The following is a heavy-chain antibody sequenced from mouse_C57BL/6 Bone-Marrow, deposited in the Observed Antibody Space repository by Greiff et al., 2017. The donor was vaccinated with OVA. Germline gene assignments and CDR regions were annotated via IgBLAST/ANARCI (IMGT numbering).Heavy chain of an antibody. CDR3: AIWGSSGFDY. CDR2: IDPSDSYT. V-gene: IGHV1-69*01. J-gene: IGHJ2*01. D-gene: IGHD3-2*02. CDR1: GYTFTSYW. Sequence: VQLQQPGAELVMPGASVKLSCKASGYTFTSYWMHWVKQRPGQGLEWIGEIDPSDSYTNYNQKFKGKSTLTVDKSSSTAYMQLSSLTSEDSAVYYCAIWGSSGFDYWGQGTTLTVSS.